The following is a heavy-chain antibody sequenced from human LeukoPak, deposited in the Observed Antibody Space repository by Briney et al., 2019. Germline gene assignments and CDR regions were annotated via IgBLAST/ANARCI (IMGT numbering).Heavy chain of an antibody. D-gene: IGHD4-23*01. V-gene: IGHV4-59*01. CDR3: ARLSRTVGRDAFDI. Sequence: SETLSLTCTVSGGSISSYYCSWIRQPPGKGLEWIGYIYYSGSTNYNPSLKSRVTISVDTSKNQFSLKLSSVTAADTAVYYCARLSRTVGRDAFDIWGQGTMATVSS. CDR1: GGSISSYY. CDR2: IYYSGST. J-gene: IGHJ3*02.